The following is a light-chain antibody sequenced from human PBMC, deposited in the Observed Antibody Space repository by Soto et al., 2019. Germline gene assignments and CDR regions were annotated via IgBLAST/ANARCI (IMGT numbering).Light chain of an antibody. V-gene: IGLV2-23*01. CDR1: SSDVGSYNL. Sequence: QSALTQPASVSGSPGQSITISCTGTSSDVGSYNLVSWYQQHPGKAPKLMIYEGSKRPSGVSNRFSGSKCGNTASLTISGLQAEDEADYYCCSYAGSSTYVFGTGTKVPLL. CDR2: EGS. CDR3: CSYAGSSTYV. J-gene: IGLJ1*01.